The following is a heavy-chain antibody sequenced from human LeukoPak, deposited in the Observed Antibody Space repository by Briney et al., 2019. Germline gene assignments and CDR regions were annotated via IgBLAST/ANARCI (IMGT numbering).Heavy chain of an antibody. D-gene: IGHD3-22*01. V-gene: IGHV4-59*01. CDR3: ARDTDYYDSSGYEDWYFDL. J-gene: IGHJ2*01. CDR1: GGSISSYY. CDR2: IYYSGST. Sequence: SETLSLTCTVSGGSISSYYWSWIRQPPGKRLEWIGYIYYSGSTNYNPSLKSRVTISVDTSKNQFSLKLSSVTAADTAVYYCARDTDYYDSSGYEDWYFDLWGRGTLVTVSS.